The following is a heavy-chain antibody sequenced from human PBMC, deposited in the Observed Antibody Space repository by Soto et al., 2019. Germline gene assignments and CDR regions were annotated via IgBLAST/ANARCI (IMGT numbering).Heavy chain of an antibody. CDR3: ARFLDDRRGYYYFDY. D-gene: IGHD3-22*01. CDR2: IFHSGTT. J-gene: IGHJ4*02. CDR1: GYSISSGYY. V-gene: IGHV4-38-2*01. Sequence: PSETLSLTCAVSGYSISSGYYWGWIRQPPGKGLEWLGSIFHSGTTYDNPSLKSRVTISVDMSKNQFSLKLTSVTAADTAVYYCARFLDDRRGYYYFDYWGQGTLVTVSS.